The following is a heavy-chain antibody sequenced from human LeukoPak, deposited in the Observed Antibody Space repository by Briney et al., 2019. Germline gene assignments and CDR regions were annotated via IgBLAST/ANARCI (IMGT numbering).Heavy chain of an antibody. V-gene: IGHV4-34*01. J-gene: IGHJ4*02. D-gene: IGHD3-9*01. CDR3: ARRLGYYDILTGYYRVDDY. CDR1: GGSFSGYY. Sequence: PSETLSLTCAVYGGSFSGYYWSWIRQPPGKGLEWIGEINHSGSTNYNPSLKSRVTISVDTSKNQFSLKLSSVTAADTAVYYCARRLGYYDILTGYYRVDDYWGQGTLVTVSP. CDR2: INHSGST.